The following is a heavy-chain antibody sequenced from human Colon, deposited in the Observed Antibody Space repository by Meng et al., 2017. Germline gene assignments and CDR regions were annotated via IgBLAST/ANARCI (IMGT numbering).Heavy chain of an antibody. CDR3: ARDDAYSSSSFAFDI. D-gene: IGHD6-13*01. CDR2: VSAYSGDT. CDR1: GYTFTAYW. Sequence: ASVKVSCKPSGYTFTAYWLHWVRQAPGQGLEWMGWVSAYSGDTYYEQKLQGRVTMTTDKSTSTAYMELRSLRSDDTAVYYCARDDAYSSSSFAFDIWGQGTMVTVSS. V-gene: IGHV1-18*04. J-gene: IGHJ3*02.